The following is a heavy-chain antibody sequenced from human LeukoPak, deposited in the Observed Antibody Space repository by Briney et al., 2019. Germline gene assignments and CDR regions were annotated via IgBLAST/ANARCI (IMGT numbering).Heavy chain of an antibody. D-gene: IGHD3-3*01. CDR3: ARDSARFLGNNWFDS. V-gene: IGHV3-21*01. Sequence: GGSLRLSCEASGFTFNSYTMNWVRQSPGKGLEWISSVTGNSNYIFYADSVKGRFTVSRDNANNSVSLQMNNLRVEDAAVYYCARDSARFLGNNWFDSWGQGSLVSVSS. J-gene: IGHJ5*01. CDR1: GFTFNSYT. CDR2: VTGNSNYI.